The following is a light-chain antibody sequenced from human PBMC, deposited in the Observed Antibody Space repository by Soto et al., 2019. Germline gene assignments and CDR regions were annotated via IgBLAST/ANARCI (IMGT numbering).Light chain of an antibody. J-gene: IGLJ7*01. CDR2: DVS. CDR3: SSYTSSSNPSAV. CDR1: SSDVGGYNY. V-gene: IGLV2-14*01. Sequence: QSVLTQPASVSGSPGQSITISCTGTSSDVGGYNYVSWYQQHPGKAPKLMIYDVSNRPSGVSNRFSGSKSGNTASLTISGLQAEDEADYYCSSYTSSSNPSAVFGGGTQLTVL.